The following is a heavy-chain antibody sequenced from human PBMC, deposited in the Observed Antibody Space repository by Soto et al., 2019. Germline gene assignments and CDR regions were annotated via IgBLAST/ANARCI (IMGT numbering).Heavy chain of an antibody. V-gene: IGHV3-30*18. CDR3: AKGGGSWFQSDY. CDR1: GFTFGNYG. CDR2: ISHDETNK. D-gene: IGHD6-13*01. J-gene: IGHJ4*02. Sequence: GGSLRLSCAGSGFTFGNYGMHWVRQAPGKGLEWVAVISHDETNKYYIDSVKGRFSISRDNSKNTVYLQMDSLRPEDTAVYFCAKGGGSWFQSDYWGQGTLVTVYS.